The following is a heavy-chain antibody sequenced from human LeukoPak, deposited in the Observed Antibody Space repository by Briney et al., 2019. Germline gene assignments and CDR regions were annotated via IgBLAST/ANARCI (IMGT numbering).Heavy chain of an antibody. Sequence: PGGSLRLSCAASGFTFSSYSMTGVRQAPGKGLEWVSSISGSGDTPWYADSVKGRFYISRDNSKNTLYLQMNDLRVDDTALYFCAKESGYSAYNSLEAWGQGTPVTVSS. CDR3: AKESGYSAYNSLEA. V-gene: IGHV3-23*01. CDR2: ISGSGDTP. D-gene: IGHD5-12*01. J-gene: IGHJ5*02. CDR1: GFTFSSYS.